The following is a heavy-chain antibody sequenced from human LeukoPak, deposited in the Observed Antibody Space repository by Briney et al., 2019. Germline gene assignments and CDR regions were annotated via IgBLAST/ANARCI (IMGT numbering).Heavy chain of an antibody. V-gene: IGHV1-18*01. Sequence: GASVKVSCKASGYTFTSYGITWVRQAPGQGLEWMGWISAYNFKTGYAQKLQGRVTITTDTSTSTVYMELRSLTSDGTAVYYCARGWSSDRAYYDYWGQGTLVAVSS. CDR1: GYTFTSYG. J-gene: IGHJ4*02. CDR2: ISAYNFKT. CDR3: ARGWSSDRAYYDY.